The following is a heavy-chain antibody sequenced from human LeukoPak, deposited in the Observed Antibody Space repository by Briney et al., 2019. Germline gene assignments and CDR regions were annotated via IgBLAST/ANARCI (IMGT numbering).Heavy chain of an antibody. D-gene: IGHD3-22*01. V-gene: IGHV3-11*03. CDR2: FSSSSSNT. Sequence: GGSLRLSCAASGFTFSDYFMTWMRQVPGKGLEGVSYFSSSSSNTNYADSVKGRFTISRDNSKNTLYLQMNSLRAEDTAVYYCAKLSMGYDSSGYYYDFDYWGQGTLVTVSS. CDR3: AKLSMGYDSSGYYYDFDY. J-gene: IGHJ4*02. CDR1: GFTFSDYF.